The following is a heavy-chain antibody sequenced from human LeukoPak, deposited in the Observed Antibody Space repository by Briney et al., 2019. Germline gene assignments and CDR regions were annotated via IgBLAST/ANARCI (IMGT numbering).Heavy chain of an antibody. CDR1: GGSISSGSYY. CDR3: ARLFSSSWYWFDP. J-gene: IGHJ5*02. V-gene: IGHV4-61*02. Sequence: SETLSLTCTVSGGSISSGSYYWSWIRQPAGKGLEWIGRIYTSGSTNYNPSLKSRVTMSVDTSKNQFSLQLRSVTAADTAVYYCARLFSSSWYWFDPWGQGTLVTVSS. CDR2: IYTSGST. D-gene: IGHD6-13*01.